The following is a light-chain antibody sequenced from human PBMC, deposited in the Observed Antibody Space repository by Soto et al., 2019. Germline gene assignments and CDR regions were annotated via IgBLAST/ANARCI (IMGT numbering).Light chain of an antibody. CDR3: AAWDDGLNALW. Sequence: QSVLTQPPSASGTPGQRVTISCSGSTSNIGTNTVNWYRQLPGAAPKLLIYSNNQRPSGVPDRFSGSKSGTSASLAISGLQSEDESDYYCAAWDDGLNALWFGGGTKLTVL. CDR2: SNN. J-gene: IGLJ3*02. CDR1: TSNIGTNT. V-gene: IGLV1-44*01.